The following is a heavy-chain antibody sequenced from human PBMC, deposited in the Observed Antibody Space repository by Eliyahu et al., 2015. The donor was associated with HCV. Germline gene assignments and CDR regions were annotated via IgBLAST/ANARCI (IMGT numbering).Heavy chain of an antibody. Sequence: EAHLVESGGGLVQPGGSLRLSCAASGFSFSTYWMHWVRQAPGKGLVWVSRILSDGRTTNYADSVKGRFTISRDNAKNMLYLQMNSLRVEDTAVYFCTGLDYWGQGAVVTVSS. J-gene: IGHJ4*02. CDR3: TGLDY. CDR1: GFSFSTYW. CDR2: ILSDGRTT. V-gene: IGHV3-74*01.